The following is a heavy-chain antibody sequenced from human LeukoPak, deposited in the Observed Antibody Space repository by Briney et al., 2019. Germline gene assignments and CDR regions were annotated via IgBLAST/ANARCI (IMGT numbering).Heavy chain of an antibody. CDR3: ARVLVATIDPFDY. CDR1: GFTFTKYA. Sequence: GGSLRLSCAASGFTFTKYAMHWVRQAPGKGLEWVAIISYDGNNNYYADSVKGRFTISRDNSKNTLYLQMNSLRAEDTAVYYCARVLVATIDPFDYWGQGTLVTVSS. J-gene: IGHJ4*02. V-gene: IGHV3-30*14. D-gene: IGHD5-12*01. CDR2: ISYDGNNN.